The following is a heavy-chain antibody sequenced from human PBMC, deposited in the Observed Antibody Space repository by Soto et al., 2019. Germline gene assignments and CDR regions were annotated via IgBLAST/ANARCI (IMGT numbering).Heavy chain of an antibody. CDR3: ARAAVAATRYAFDI. V-gene: IGHV1-3*01. CDR1: GYTFTSYA. CDR2: INAGNGNT. J-gene: IGHJ3*02. Sequence: GASVKVSCKASGYTFTSYAMHWVRQAPGQRLEWMGWINAGNGNTKYSQKFQGRVTITRDTSASTAYMELSSLRSEDTAVYYCARAAVAATRYAFDIWGQGTVVTVSS. D-gene: IGHD6-19*01.